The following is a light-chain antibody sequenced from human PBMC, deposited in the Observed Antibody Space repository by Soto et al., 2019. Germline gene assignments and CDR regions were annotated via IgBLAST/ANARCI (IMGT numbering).Light chain of an antibody. CDR3: QHYYNWPIN. CDR2: GAS. Sequence: EIVLTQSPGTLSLSPGERATLSCRASQSVKTFLVWYQQRPGQAPRLLIYGASTRATGIPARFSGSGSGTKFTLTISSLQSEDFAVYNCQHYYNWPINFGQGTRLEIK. CDR1: QSVKTF. J-gene: IGKJ5*01. V-gene: IGKV3D-15*01.